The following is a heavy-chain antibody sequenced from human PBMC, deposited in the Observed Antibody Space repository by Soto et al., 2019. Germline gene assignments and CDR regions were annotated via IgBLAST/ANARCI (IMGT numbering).Heavy chain of an antibody. D-gene: IGHD3-10*01. CDR2: FDPEDGET. Sequence: GASVKVSCKVSGYTLTELSMHWVRQAPGKGLEWMGGFDPEDGETIYAQKFQGRVTMTEDTSTDTAYMELSSLRSEDTAVYYCATMSITMGRAPLRGGWFDPWGQGTLVTVSS. CDR3: ATMSITMGRAPLRGGWFDP. J-gene: IGHJ5*02. CDR1: GYTLTELS. V-gene: IGHV1-24*01.